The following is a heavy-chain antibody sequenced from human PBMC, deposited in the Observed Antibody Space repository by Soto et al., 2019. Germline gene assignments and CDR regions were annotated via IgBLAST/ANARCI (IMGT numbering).Heavy chain of an antibody. CDR1: GASFNTGDYY. CDR2: IFYSGDT. CDR3: VGTGTTDDF. Sequence: PXETLSLTCTVSGASFNTGDYYWSYIRQPPGKGLEWLGYIFYSGDTYYNPSLKSRATISLNTSRNQFSLTLTSVTDADTAVYYCVGTGTTDDFWGQGTLVTVSS. V-gene: IGHV4-30-4*01. J-gene: IGHJ1*01. D-gene: IGHD1-7*01.